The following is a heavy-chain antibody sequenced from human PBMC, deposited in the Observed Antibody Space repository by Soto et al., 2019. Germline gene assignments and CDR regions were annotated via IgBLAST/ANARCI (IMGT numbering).Heavy chain of an antibody. CDR1: RFSFSDYG. D-gene: IGHD2-15*01. J-gene: IGHJ3*02. Sequence: QVQLVESGGGVIQHGGSRRLSCKASRFSFSDYGMHWVRQAPGKGLERVALIRDDGSATYYSDSVKGRFAISRDNSKNTLYLQMNRLRAEDTAVHYCATSTLTDAFDIWGQGTMVSVSS. V-gene: IGHV3-30*02. CDR3: ATSTLTDAFDI. CDR2: IRDDGSAT.